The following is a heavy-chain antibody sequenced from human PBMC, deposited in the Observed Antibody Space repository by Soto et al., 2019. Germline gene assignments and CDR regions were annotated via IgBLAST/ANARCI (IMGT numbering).Heavy chain of an antibody. Sequence: EVQLVESGGGLVQPGGSLRLSCAASGFTVSSNYMSWVRQAPGKGLEWVSVIYSGGSTYYADSVKGRFTISRDNSKNTLYLQMNSLRAEDTAVYYCASLNADYGDYPGNPAFDIWGQGTMVTVSS. J-gene: IGHJ3*02. CDR1: GFTVSSNY. CDR2: IYSGGST. V-gene: IGHV3-66*01. D-gene: IGHD4-17*01. CDR3: ASLNADYGDYPGNPAFDI.